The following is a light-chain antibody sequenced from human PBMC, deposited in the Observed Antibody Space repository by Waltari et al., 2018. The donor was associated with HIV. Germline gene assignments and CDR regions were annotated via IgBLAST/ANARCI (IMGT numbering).Light chain of an antibody. CDR1: SSNIGSNY. CDR2: RNN. Sequence: QSVLTQPPSASGTPGQRVTISCSGSSSNIGSNYVYWYQQLPGTAPKLLIYRNNQRPAGVPVRFSGSQSGTSASLAISGLRSEDEADYYCAAWDDSLSGWVFGGGTKLTVL. J-gene: IGLJ3*02. CDR3: AAWDDSLSGWV. V-gene: IGLV1-47*01.